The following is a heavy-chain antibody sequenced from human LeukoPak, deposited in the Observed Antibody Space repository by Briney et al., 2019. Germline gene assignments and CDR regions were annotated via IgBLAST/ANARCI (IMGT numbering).Heavy chain of an antibody. Sequence: GGSLRLSCAASGFNLNSYAVHWVRQAPGKGLQWVAVISYDGSYKNYADSVKGRFTISRETSKTTLYLQMNSLRAEDTAVYYCATELRILSWGVDAFDIWGQGTMVTVSS. D-gene: IGHD3-16*01. CDR2: ISYDGSYK. CDR3: ATELRILSWGVDAFDI. V-gene: IGHV3-30*04. CDR1: GFNLNSYA. J-gene: IGHJ3*02.